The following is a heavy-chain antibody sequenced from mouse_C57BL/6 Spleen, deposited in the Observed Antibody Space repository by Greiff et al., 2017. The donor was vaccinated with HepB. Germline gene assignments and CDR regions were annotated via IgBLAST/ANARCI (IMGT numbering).Heavy chain of an antibody. CDR3: ARNYGSSYRFDY. CDR1: GYTFTDYY. J-gene: IGHJ2*01. CDR2: INPYNGGT. V-gene: IGHV1-19*01. D-gene: IGHD1-1*01. Sequence: VQLQQSGPVLVKPGASVKMSCKASGYTFTDYYMNWVKQSHGKSLEWIGVINPYNGGTSYNQKFKGKATLTVDKSSSTAYMELNSLTSEDSAVYYCARNYGSSYRFDYWGQGTTLTVSS.